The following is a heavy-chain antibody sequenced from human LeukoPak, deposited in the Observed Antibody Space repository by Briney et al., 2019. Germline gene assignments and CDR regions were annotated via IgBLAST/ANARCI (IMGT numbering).Heavy chain of an antibody. CDR2: INPHSGGA. Sequence: ASMKVSCKASEYIFTAYYIHWVRQATGQGLEWMGWINPHSGGANYAQNFQYTVTITGDTSISTAYIELSRLTSDDTAIYYCARGGDNYDIFTQWGQGTLVTVSS. V-gene: IGHV1-2*02. J-gene: IGHJ4*02. D-gene: IGHD3-9*01. CDR1: EYIFTAYY. CDR3: ARGGDNYDIFTQ.